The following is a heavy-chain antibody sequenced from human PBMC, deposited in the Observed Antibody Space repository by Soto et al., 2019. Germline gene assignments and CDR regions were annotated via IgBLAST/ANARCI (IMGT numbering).Heavy chain of an antibody. Sequence: QVQLQESGPGLVKPSETLSLTCTVSGGSISSSGYYWSWIRQHPGKGLEWIGYIYYSGNTYYNPSLRRRVTIAVDTSKNQFSLKLNSVTAADTAVYYCARGGMAAALHWFDPWGKGTLVTVSS. CDR1: GGSISSSGYY. J-gene: IGHJ5*02. CDR3: ARGGMAAALHWFDP. V-gene: IGHV4-31*03. CDR2: IYYSGNT. D-gene: IGHD6-13*01.